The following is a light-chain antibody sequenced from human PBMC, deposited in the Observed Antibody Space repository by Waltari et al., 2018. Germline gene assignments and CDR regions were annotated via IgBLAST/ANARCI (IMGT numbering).Light chain of an antibody. J-gene: IGKJ3*01. CDR3: LQTYSTLMFS. CDR2: DAS. CDR1: QSVDTY. V-gene: IGKV3-11*01. Sequence: EIVLTQSPATLSLSPGERATLSCRASQSVDTYLAWYQHKPGQVPRLLIYDASNRATGIPARFSGSGSGTEFTLTISSLQPEDLATYYCLQTYSTLMFSFGPGTKVDL.